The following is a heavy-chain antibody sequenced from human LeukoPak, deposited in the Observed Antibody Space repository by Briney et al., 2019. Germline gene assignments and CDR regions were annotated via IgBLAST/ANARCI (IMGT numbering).Heavy chain of an antibody. D-gene: IGHD3-22*01. Sequence: PGGSLRLSCAASGFTFSIYWMHWVRQAPAKGLVWVSRTKSDGSTRYADSVKGRFTISRDNAKSTVSLQMNSLRAEDTGVYYCARAPSEIGGYYPEYFRHWGQGTLVTVSP. CDR2: TKSDGST. V-gene: IGHV3-74*01. CDR1: GFTFSIYW. J-gene: IGHJ1*01. CDR3: ARAPSEIGGYYPEYFRH.